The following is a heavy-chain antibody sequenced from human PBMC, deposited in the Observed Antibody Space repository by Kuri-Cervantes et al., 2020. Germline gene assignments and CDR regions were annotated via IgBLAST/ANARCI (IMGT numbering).Heavy chain of an antibody. CDR1: GYSFTSYW. CDR2: IYPGDSDT. CDR3: ARPSGGGYNLGADY. V-gene: IGHV5-51*01. Sequence: KVSCKGSGYSFTSYWNGWVRQLPGKGLEWRGIIYPGDSDTRYSPSFQGQVPISADKSISTASLQRSSLKAADTAMYYCARPSGGGYNLGADYWGQGTLVTVSS. J-gene: IGHJ4*02. D-gene: IGHD5-24*01.